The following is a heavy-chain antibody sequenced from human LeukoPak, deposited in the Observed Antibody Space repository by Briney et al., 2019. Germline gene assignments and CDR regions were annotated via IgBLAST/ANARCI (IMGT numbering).Heavy chain of an antibody. CDR1: GYTFSDFK. J-gene: IGHJ6*01. CDR3: AREPTIAAAGTYYYYGMDV. CDR2: SNTNTVNQ. Sequence: GAPGWGSCAAFGYTFSDFKIHWGRQAPRHGVEWGGGSNTNTVNQTYAQGFTGRLVYSLDTSVSTAYRWISSLKAEDTAVYYRAREPTIAAAGTYYYYGMDVWGQGNTVTGSS. D-gene: IGHD6-13*01. V-gene: IGHV7-4-1*02.